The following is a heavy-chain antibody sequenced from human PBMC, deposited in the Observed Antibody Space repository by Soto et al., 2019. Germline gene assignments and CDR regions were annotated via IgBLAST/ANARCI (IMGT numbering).Heavy chain of an antibody. CDR3: AVRGYSYGFNWFDP. D-gene: IGHD5-18*01. CDR1: GGSISGYF. CDR2: IYYNGST. V-gene: IGHV4-59*01. J-gene: IGHJ5*02. Sequence: XATLSLTCTVCGGSISGYFWSWIRQPPGKGLEWIGYIYYNGSTNYNPSLKSRVTISVDTSKNQFSLKLTSVTAADTAVYYCAVRGYSYGFNWFDPWGEGTLVTASS.